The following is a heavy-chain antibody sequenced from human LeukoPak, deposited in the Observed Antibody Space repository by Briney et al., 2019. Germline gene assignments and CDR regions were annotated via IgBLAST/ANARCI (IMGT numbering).Heavy chain of an antibody. V-gene: IGHV1-18*01. D-gene: IGHD3-10*01. J-gene: IGHJ4*02. CDR1: GYTFTSYG. Sequence: ASVKVSCKASGYTFTSYGISWVRQAPGQGLEWMGWISAYNGNTNYAQKLQGRVTMTTDTSTSIAYMELRSLRSDDTAVYYCASAPLYYYGSGSYYSIGGYFDYWGQGTLVTVSS. CDR2: ISAYNGNT. CDR3: ASAPLYYYGSGSYYSIGGYFDY.